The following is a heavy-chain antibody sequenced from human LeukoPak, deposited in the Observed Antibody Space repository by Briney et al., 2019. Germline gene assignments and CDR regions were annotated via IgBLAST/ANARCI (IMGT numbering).Heavy chain of an antibody. V-gene: IGHV3-7*05. CDR1: GLTFSNHW. D-gene: IGHD3-10*01. CDR3: ARESYFFDS. Sequence: GGSLRLSCVASGLTFSNHWMNWVRRAPGKGLEWVANLKQGGSEEYYVDSVKGRFTISRDNAKNSLYLQMNSLKAEDTAVYYCARESYFFDSWGQGTLVTVSS. CDR2: LKQGGSEE. J-gene: IGHJ4*02.